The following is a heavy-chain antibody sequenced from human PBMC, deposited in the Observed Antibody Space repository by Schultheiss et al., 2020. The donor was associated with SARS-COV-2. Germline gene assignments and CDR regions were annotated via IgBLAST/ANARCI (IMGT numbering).Heavy chain of an antibody. CDR3: EMGGSGLDV. CDR1: GFTFSSYW. CDR2: ISSSSSTI. Sequence: GGSLRLSCAASGFTFSSYWMHWVRQAPGKGLEWVSYISSSSSTIYYADSVKGRFTISRDNAKNSLYLQMNSLRAEDTAVYYCEMGGSGLDVWGKGTTVTVSS. V-gene: IGHV3-48*04. D-gene: IGHD3-10*01. J-gene: IGHJ6*04.